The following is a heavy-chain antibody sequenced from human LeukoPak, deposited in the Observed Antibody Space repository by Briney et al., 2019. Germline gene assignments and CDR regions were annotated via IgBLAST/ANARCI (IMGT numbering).Heavy chain of an antibody. CDR1: GFTFTSSA. D-gene: IGHD3-3*01. V-gene: IGHV1-58*02. CDR2: IVVGSGNT. CDR3: AASYYDFWSGYPDAFDI. J-gene: IGHJ3*02. Sequence: GTSVKVSCKASGFTFTSSAMQRVRQARGQRLEWIGWIVVGSGNTNYAQKFQERVTITRDMSTSTAYMELSSLRSEDTAVYYCAASYYDFWSGYPDAFDIWGQGTMVTVSS.